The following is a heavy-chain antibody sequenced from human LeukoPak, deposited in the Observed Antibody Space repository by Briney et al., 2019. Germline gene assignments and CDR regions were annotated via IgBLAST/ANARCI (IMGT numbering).Heavy chain of an antibody. D-gene: IGHD1-26*01. CDR2: INPSGGST. V-gene: IGHV1-46*01. Sequence: GASVKVSCKASGYTFTSYYIHRVRQAPGQGLEWMGIINPSGGSTSYAQKFQGRVTMTRDTSTSTVYMELSSLRSEDTAVYYCAKSGSLILGAFDIWGQGTMVTVSS. J-gene: IGHJ3*02. CDR1: GYTFTSYY. CDR3: AKSGSLILGAFDI.